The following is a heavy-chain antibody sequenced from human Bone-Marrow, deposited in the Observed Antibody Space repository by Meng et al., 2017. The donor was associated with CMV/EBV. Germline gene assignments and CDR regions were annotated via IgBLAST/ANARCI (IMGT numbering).Heavy chain of an antibody. CDR3: ARGGIQQQLVPGFWFDP. Sequence: SVRSGGYYWSWIRQHPGKGLEWIGYIYYSGSTYYNPSLESRVTISVDTSKNQFSLKLSSVTAADTAVYYCARGGIQQQLVPGFWFDPWGQGTLVTVSS. CDR2: IYYSGST. V-gene: IGHV4-31*02. D-gene: IGHD6-13*01. CDR1: SVRSGGYY. J-gene: IGHJ5*02.